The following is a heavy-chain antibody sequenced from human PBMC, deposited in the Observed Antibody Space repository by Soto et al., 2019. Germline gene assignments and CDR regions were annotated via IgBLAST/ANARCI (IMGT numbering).Heavy chain of an antibody. CDR3: ARGLGITMVRGVDKPNWFDP. J-gene: IGHJ5*02. CDR1: GGSVSSGSYY. CDR2: IYYSGST. Sequence: QVQLQESGPGLVKPSETLSLTCTVSGGSVSSGSYYWSWIRQPPGKGLEWIGYIYYSGSTYYNPSLKSRVTISVDTSKNQFSLKLSSVTAADTAVYYCARGLGITMVRGVDKPNWFDPWGQGTLVTVSS. D-gene: IGHD3-10*01. V-gene: IGHV4-31*03.